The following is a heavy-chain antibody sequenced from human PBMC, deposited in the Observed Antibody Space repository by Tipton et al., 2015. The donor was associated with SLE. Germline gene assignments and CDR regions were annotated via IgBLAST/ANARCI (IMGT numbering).Heavy chain of an antibody. CDR3: ARDPGMSRYLDGRYFDY. J-gene: IGHJ4*02. CDR1: VYSISSSHW. CDR2: IYYSGST. Sequence: LRLSCNVSVYSISSSHWWGWIRQPPGKGLEWIGHIYYSGSTEYNPSLKSRVTISIDSSKSQLSLNLRSVTAADTAVYYCARDPGMSRYLDGRYFDYWGRGTQVTVSS. D-gene: IGHD3-9*01. V-gene: IGHV4-28*03.